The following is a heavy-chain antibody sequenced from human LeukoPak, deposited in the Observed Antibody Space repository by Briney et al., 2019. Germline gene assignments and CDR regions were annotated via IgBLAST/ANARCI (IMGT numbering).Heavy chain of an antibody. CDR3: ARGARKYYFDY. D-gene: IGHD6-6*01. V-gene: IGHV4-59*01. CDR2: IYYSGST. CDR1: GGSISSYY. J-gene: IGHJ4*02. Sequence: SETLSLTCTVSGGSISSYYWSWIRQPPGKGLEWIGYIYYSGSTNYNPSLKSRVTISVDTSKNQFSLKLSSVTAADTAVYYCARGARKYYFDYWGQGTLVTVSS.